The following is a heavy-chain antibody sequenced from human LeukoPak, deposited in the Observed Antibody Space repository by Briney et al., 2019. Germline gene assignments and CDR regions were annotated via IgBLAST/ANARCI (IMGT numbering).Heavy chain of an antibody. J-gene: IGHJ4*02. CDR3: ARDPTLSGYPPYYFDY. Sequence: GGSLRLSCAASGFTFDSYAVSWVRQAPGKGLEWVSGISGSGETTHYADSVKGRFTISRDNSKNTLYLQMNSLRVEDTAVYYCARDPTLSGYPPYYFDYWGQGTLVTVSS. V-gene: IGHV3-23*01. CDR1: GFTFDSYA. D-gene: IGHD3-22*01. CDR2: ISGSGETT.